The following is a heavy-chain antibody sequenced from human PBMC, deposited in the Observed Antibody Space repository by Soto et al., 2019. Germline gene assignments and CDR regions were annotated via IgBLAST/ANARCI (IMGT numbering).Heavy chain of an antibody. V-gene: IGHV3-21*01. J-gene: IGHJ5*02. Sequence: GGSLRLSCAASGFTFRSFTMNWVRQAPGKGLEWVSTISSNSAYIYYTDALRGRFTISRDNAKNSLHLQMNILRAEDTAVYYCTRDASRDSSARGWFDPWGPGTLVTVSS. D-gene: IGHD6-13*01. CDR2: ISSNSAYI. CDR3: TRDASRDSSARGWFDP. CDR1: GFTFRSFT.